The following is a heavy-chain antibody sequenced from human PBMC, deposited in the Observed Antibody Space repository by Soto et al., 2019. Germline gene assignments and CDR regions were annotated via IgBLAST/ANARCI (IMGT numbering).Heavy chain of an antibody. CDR1: GYTFTSYG. CDR3: ARDMFDGPVRRSSSWPNNWFDP. V-gene: IGHV1-18*01. J-gene: IGHJ5*02. D-gene: IGHD6-13*01. Sequence: VASVKVSCKASGYTFTSYGISWVRQAPGQGLEWMGWISAYNGNTNYAQKLQGRVTMTTDTSTSTAYMELRSLRSDDTAGYYCARDMFDGPVRRSSSWPNNWFDPWGQGTLVTVSS. CDR2: ISAYNGNT.